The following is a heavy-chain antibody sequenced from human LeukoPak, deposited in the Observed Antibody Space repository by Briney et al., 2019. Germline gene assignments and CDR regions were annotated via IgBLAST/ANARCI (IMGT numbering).Heavy chain of an antibody. CDR3: ARGGDYYDSSGYYYMVY. CDR1: GFTFSSYW. Sequence: GGSLRLSCAASGFTFSSYWMSWVRQAPGKGLEWVANIKQDGSEKYYVGSVKGRFTISRDNAKNSLYLQMNSLRAEDTAVYYCARGGDYYDSSGYYYMVYWGQGALVTVSS. D-gene: IGHD3-22*01. CDR2: IKQDGSEK. J-gene: IGHJ4*02. V-gene: IGHV3-7*01.